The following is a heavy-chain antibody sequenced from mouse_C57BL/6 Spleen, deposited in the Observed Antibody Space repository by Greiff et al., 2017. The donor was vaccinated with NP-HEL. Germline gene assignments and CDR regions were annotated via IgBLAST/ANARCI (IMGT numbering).Heavy chain of an antibody. CDR2: ISRSSSTI. CDR1: GFTFSDYG. Sequence: EVQLVESGGGLVKPGGSLKLSCAASGFTFSDYGMHWVRQAQEKGLEWVAYISRSSSTIYYAHTVKGRSPISRYISKNTLLLQMTSLMSEDTAMYYCARADYYGSSYFDYWGQGTTLTVSS. J-gene: IGHJ2*01. D-gene: IGHD1-1*01. CDR3: ARADYYGSSYFDY. V-gene: IGHV5-17*01.